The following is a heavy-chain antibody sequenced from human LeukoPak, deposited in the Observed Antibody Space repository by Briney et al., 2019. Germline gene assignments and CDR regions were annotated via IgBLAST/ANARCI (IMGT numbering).Heavy chain of an antibody. J-gene: IGHJ4*02. CDR1: GGSISSYY. CDR2: IYTSGSS. CDR3: AREVSTTSFWSGYYNDYFDY. Sequence: SETLSLTCTASGGSISSYYWSWIRQPAGKGLEWIGRIYTSGSSNYNPSLESRVTMSVYTSKNQYSLKLSSVTAADTAVYYCAREVSTTSFWSGYYNDYFDYWGQGTLVTVPS. V-gene: IGHV4-4*07. D-gene: IGHD3-3*01.